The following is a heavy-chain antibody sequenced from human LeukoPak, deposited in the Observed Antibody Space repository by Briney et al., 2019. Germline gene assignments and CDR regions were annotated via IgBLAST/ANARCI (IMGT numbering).Heavy chain of an antibody. CDR3: AKSLTGFFFYYMDV. CDR2: ISAHNGNT. CDR1: GYTFTSYG. V-gene: IGHV1-18*01. Sequence: ASVKVSCKASGYTFTSYGISWVRQAPGQGLEWMGWISAHNGNTNYAQKLQGRVTMTTDTSTSTAYMELSRLRSDDTAVFYCAKSLTGFFFYYMDVWGKGTTVTVSS. D-gene: IGHD1-20*01. J-gene: IGHJ6*03.